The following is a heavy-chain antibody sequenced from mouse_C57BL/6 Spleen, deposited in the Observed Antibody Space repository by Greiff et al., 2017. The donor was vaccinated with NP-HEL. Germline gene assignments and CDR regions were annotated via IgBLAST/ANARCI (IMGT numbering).Heavy chain of an antibody. CDR2: IHPNSGST. CDR3: AREGEKLGEGGFDY. J-gene: IGHJ2*01. D-gene: IGHD4-1*01. V-gene: IGHV1-64*01. Sequence: QVQLQQPGAELVKPGASVKLSCKASGYTFTSYWMHWVKQRPGQGLEWIGMIHPNSGSTNYNEKFKSKATLTVDKSSSTAYMQLSSLTSEDSAVYDWAREGEKLGEGGFDYWGQGTTLTVSS. CDR1: GYTFTSYW.